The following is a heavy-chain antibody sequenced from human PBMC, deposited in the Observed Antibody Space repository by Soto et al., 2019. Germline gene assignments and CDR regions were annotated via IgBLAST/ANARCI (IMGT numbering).Heavy chain of an antibody. CDR3: ARARWYDAFDV. CDR2: IFHGGNT. V-gene: IGHV4-38-2*01. D-gene: IGHD2-15*01. Sequence: SETLSLTCAVSGFFISSGNYWGWIRKPPGKGLEWIGSIFHGGNTYYNPSLKSRVTISVDMSKNQFSLKLNSVTATDTAVYYCARARWYDAFDVWGQGTVVTVSS. CDR1: GFFISSGNY. J-gene: IGHJ3*01.